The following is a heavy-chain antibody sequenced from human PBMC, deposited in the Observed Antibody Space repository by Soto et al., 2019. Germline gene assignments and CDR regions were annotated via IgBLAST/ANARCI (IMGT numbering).Heavy chain of an antibody. CDR1: GYSINSGYY. Sequence: KPSETLSLTCTVSGYSINSGYYWGWVRQPPGKGLGWIGIIYHSGSTYYNPSLKSRVTISVDTSKNQFSLKLSSVTAADTAVYYCARVEPNWMGHFGVVQWTNWFDPWGQGTLVTVSS. V-gene: IGHV4-38-2*02. D-gene: IGHD3-3*01. CDR2: IYHSGST. J-gene: IGHJ5*02. CDR3: ARVEPNWMGHFGVVQWTNWFDP.